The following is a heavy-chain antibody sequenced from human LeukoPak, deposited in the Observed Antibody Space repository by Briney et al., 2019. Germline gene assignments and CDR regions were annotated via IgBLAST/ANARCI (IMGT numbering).Heavy chain of an antibody. Sequence: GGSLRLSCAASGFTFSSYEMNWVRQAPGKGLEWVSYISSSGSTIYYADSVKGRFTISRDNSKNTLYLQMNSLRAEDTAVYYCARDLIQLWLRGFIGYWGQGTLVTVSS. D-gene: IGHD5-18*01. J-gene: IGHJ4*02. CDR3: ARDLIQLWLRGFIGY. CDR2: ISSSGSTI. CDR1: GFTFSSYE. V-gene: IGHV3-48*03.